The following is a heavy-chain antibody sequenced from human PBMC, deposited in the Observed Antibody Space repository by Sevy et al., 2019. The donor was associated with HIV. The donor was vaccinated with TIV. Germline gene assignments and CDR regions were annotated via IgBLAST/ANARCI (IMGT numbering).Heavy chain of an antibody. J-gene: IGHJ4*02. Sequence: GGSLGLSCAASGFSFSSYALHWVRQAPGKGLEYVSAISSNGGSTYYADSVKGRFTISRDNSKNTLYLQMGSLRAEDMAVYYCAREGVGGYSYSLDYWGQGTLVTVSS. CDR1: GFSFSSYA. V-gene: IGHV3-64*02. CDR2: ISSNGGST. CDR3: AREGVGGYSYSLDY. D-gene: IGHD5-18*01.